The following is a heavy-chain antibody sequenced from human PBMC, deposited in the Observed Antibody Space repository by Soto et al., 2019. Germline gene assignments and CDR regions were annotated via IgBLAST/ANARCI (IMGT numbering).Heavy chain of an antibody. J-gene: IGHJ6*02. Sequence: LRLSCVGSGFTFSTYSTNWVRQAPGKGLEWVSSISSRSDIYYADSVKGRFTISRDNAKNSVSLQMNSLRAEDTAVYYCAREYTAWPLAYGLDVWGQGTTVTVSS. CDR1: GFTFSTYS. CDR2: ISSRSDI. V-gene: IGHV3-21*01. D-gene: IGHD2-2*02. CDR3: AREYTAWPLAYGLDV.